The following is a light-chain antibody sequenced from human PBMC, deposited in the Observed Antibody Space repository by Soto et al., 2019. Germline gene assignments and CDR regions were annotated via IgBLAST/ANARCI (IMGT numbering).Light chain of an antibody. V-gene: IGLV1-47*01. CDR2: RNN. CDR1: SSNIGDNY. Sequence: VLTQPPSASGTPGQKVTISCSGSSSNIGDNYVYWHQQLPGTAPKLLIYRNNQRPSGVPDRFSGSKSGTSASLAISGLRSEDEADYYCAAWDDSLSGYVFGPGTKLTVL. J-gene: IGLJ1*01. CDR3: AAWDDSLSGYV.